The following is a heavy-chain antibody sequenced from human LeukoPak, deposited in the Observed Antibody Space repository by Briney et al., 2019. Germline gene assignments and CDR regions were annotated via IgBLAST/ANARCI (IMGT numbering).Heavy chain of an antibody. D-gene: IGHD3-22*01. Sequence: SVKASCKAAGYTVTTYGITWVRQSPRQRVKGVGWISAYNGVTNYAQELQGRVTMTTDTSASTAYMQLSRLRSDDTAVYVCATAYYDSSGFFYWGEGTLVTVSS. J-gene: IGHJ4*02. V-gene: IGHV1-18*01. CDR3: ATAYYDSSGFFY. CDR1: GYTVTTYG. CDR2: ISAYNGVT.